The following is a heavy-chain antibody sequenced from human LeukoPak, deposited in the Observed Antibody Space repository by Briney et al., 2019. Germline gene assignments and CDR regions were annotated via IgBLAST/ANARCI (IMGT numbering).Heavy chain of an antibody. D-gene: IGHD3-9*01. J-gene: IGHJ4*02. Sequence: GGSLRLSCAASGSSFSGYSMNWVRQAPGKALEWVSSISGRSSYIYYADSLKGRFTISRDNAKNSLHLQMKGLRVEDTAVYYCARGAFDYPGRDYFDYWGQATQVTVCS. CDR3: ARGAFDYPGRDYFDY. V-gene: IGHV3-21*06. CDR2: ISGRSSYI. CDR1: GSSFSGYS.